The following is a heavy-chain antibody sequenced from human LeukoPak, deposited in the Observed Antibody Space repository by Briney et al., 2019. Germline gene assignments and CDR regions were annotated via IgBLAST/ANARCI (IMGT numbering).Heavy chain of an antibody. V-gene: IGHV1-18*01. CDR3: ARAPGYRSSWYGWFDP. J-gene: IGHJ5*02. CDR1: GYTFTSYG. Sequence: ASVTVSFKSSGYTFTSYGISWVRQAHGQGLEWMGWISAYNGNTNYAQKLQGRVSMTTATSTSTAYMELRILRSDDTAADYCARAPGYRSSWYGWFDPWGQGTLVTVSS. CDR2: ISAYNGNT. D-gene: IGHD6-13*01.